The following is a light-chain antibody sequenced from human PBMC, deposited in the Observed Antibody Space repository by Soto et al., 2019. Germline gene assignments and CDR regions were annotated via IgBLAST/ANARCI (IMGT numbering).Light chain of an antibody. J-gene: IGKJ4*01. CDR2: GAS. CDR3: QQYNNWPPFP. CDR1: QSVSSY. Sequence: EIVLTQSPATLSLSPRERATLSCRASQSVSSYLAWYQQKPGQAPRLLIYGASTRATGIPARFSGSGFSTEFTLTISSLQSEDSAIYYCQQYNNWPPFPVGGGTKVDIK. V-gene: IGKV3-15*01.